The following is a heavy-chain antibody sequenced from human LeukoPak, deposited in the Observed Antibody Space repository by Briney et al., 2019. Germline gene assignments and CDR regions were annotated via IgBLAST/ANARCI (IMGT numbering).Heavy chain of an antibody. CDR2: IYYSGST. D-gene: IGHD3-3*02. CDR1: GGSISSGGYY. CDR3: AREIRNWFDP. V-gene: IGHV4-30-4*01. J-gene: IGHJ5*02. Sequence: PSETLSLTCTVSGGSISSGGYYWSWIRQPPGKGPEWIGYIYYSGSTYYNPSLKSRVTISVDTSKNQFSLKLSSVTAADTAVYYCAREIRNWFDPWGQGTLVTVSS.